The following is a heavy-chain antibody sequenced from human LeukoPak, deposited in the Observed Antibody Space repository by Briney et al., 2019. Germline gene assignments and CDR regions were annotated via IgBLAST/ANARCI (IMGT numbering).Heavy chain of an antibody. D-gene: IGHD3-22*01. V-gene: IGHV1-69*13. CDR1: GGTFSSYA. CDR3: ARDRYYYDSSGYYLLAY. CDR2: IIPIFGTA. J-gene: IGHJ4*02. Sequence: GASVKVSCKASGGTFSSYAISWVRQAPGQGLEWMGGIIPIFGTANYAQKFQGRVTITADESTSTAYMELSSLRSEDTAVYYCARDRYYYDSSGYYLLAYWGQGTLVTVSS.